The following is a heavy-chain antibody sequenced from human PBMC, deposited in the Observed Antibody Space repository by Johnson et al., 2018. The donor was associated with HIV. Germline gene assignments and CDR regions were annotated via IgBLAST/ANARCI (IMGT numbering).Heavy chain of an antibody. D-gene: IGHD5-12*01. CDR1: GFAVSGYY. CDR2: LFSGDTT. Sequence: VQLVESGGGLVRPGGSLRLSCVASGFAVSGYYMSWVRQAPGKGLEWVSVLFSGDTTYYADSVNGRFTISRDNSKNTLYLQMNSLRAEDTAVYYCAKDSKWLRSEGVGAFDIWGQGTMVTVSS. CDR3: AKDSKWLRSEGVGAFDI. V-gene: IGHV3-66*01. J-gene: IGHJ3*02.